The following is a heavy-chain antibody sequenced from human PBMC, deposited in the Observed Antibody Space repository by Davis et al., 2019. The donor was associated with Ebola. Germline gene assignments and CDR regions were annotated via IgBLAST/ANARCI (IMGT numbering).Heavy chain of an antibody. CDR2: IYYSGST. D-gene: IGHD6-13*01. CDR1: GGSISSGDYY. V-gene: IGHV4-30-4*01. CDR3: ARGSSRLHSSSWYRY. Sequence: SETLSLTCTVSGGSISSGDYYWSWIRQPPGKGLEWIGYIYYSGSTYYNPSLKSRVTISVDTSKNQFSLKLSSVTAADTAVYYCARGSSRLHSSSWYRYWGQGTLVTVSS. J-gene: IGHJ4*02.